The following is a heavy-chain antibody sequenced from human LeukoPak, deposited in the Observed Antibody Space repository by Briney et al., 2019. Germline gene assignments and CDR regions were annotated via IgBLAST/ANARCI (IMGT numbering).Heavy chain of an antibody. CDR1: GGSISSGGYY. CDR2: IYYSGST. D-gene: IGHD3-3*01. CDR3: ARDSVFKCYGVDYYYYYMDV. J-gene: IGHJ6*03. Sequence: SETLSLTCTVSGGSISSGGYYWSWIRQHPGKGLEGIGYIYYSGSTYYNPSLKSRVTISVDTSKNQFSLKLSSVTAEDTAVYYCARDSVFKCYGVDYYYYYMDVWGKGTTVTVSS. V-gene: IGHV4-31*03.